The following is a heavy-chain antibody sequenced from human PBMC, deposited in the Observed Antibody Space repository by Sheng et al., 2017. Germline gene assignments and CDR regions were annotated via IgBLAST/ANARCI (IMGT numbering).Heavy chain of an antibody. D-gene: IGHD3-22*01. J-gene: IGHJ5*02. CDR1: GGSVSTSSDY. Sequence: QLQLQESGPGLVKPSETLSLTCTVSGGSVSTSSDYWGWIRQPPGKGLEWIGSIYYSGSTYYNPSLKSRVTISVDTSKNQFSLKLSYVTAADTAVYYCARVRGNVQVWLFPWGQGTLVTVSS. CDR3: ARVRGNVQVWLFP. CDR2: IYYSGST. V-gene: IGHV4-39*07.